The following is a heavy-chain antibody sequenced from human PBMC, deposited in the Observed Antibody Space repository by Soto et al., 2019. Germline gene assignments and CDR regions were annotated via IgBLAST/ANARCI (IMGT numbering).Heavy chain of an antibody. CDR2: IIPILGDT. D-gene: IGHD5-12*01. Sequence: ASVKVSCKASGGTFSSYTISWVRQAPGQGLEWMGRIIPILGDTNYAQTFQGRVTMTTDTSTSTVHMEVRSLRSDDTAVYYCAREGVAPYYYYGMDVWGQGTPVTVSS. CDR3: AREGVAPYYYYGMDV. J-gene: IGHJ6*02. V-gene: IGHV1-69*08. CDR1: GGTFSSYT.